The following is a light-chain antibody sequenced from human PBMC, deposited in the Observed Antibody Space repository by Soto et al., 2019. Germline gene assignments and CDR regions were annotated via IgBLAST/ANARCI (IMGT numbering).Light chain of an antibody. CDR2: DVS. Sequence: QSALTQPASVSGSPGQSITISCTGTSSDVGGYNYVSWYQQHPGKAPKLMIYDVSNRPSGVSNRFSGSKSGNTASLTISGLQAEDEADYSCSSYTSSNTLVFGGGTKLTVL. CDR3: SSYTSSNTLV. CDR1: SSDVGGYNY. J-gene: IGLJ2*01. V-gene: IGLV2-14*01.